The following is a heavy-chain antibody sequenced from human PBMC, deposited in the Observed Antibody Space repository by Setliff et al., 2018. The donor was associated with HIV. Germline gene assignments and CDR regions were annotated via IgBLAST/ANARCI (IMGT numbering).Heavy chain of an antibody. V-gene: IGHV4-34*01. D-gene: IGHD1-7*01. J-gene: IGHJ5*01. CDR3: ARVRLELRQYWFDS. CDR2: INHSGST. CDR1: GGSFSDYY. Sequence: SETLSLTCTVYGGSFSDYYWSWIRQPPGKGLEWIGEINHSGSTNYNPSLKRRVTISVDTPKNQFSLKLNSVTAADTAVYYCARVRLELRQYWFDSWGQGSPVTVSS.